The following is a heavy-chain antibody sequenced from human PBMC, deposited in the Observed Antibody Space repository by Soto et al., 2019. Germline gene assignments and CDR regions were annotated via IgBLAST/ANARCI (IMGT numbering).Heavy chain of an antibody. V-gene: IGHV4-61*01. CDR2: IYYSGST. J-gene: IGHJ4*02. CDR1: GGSVSSGSYY. CDR3: ARDTDSSGYSVIDY. D-gene: IGHD3-22*01. Sequence: SETLSLTCTVSGGSVSSGSYYWSWIRQPPGKGLEWIGYIYYSGSTNYNPSLKSRVTISVDTSKNQFSLKLSSVTAADTAVYYCARDTDSSGYSVIDYWGQGTLVTASS.